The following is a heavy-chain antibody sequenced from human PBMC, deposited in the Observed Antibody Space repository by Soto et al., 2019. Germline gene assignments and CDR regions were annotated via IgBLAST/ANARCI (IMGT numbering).Heavy chain of an antibody. D-gene: IGHD3-3*01. J-gene: IGHJ4*02. CDR1: GGSISSGGYY. CDR2: IYYSGST. Sequence: SETLSLTCTVSGGSISSGGYYWSWIRQHPGKGLEWIGYIYYSGSTYYNPSLKSRVTISVDTSKNQFSLELSSVTAADTAVYYCARSHITIFGVVIEFDYWGQGTLVTVSS. V-gene: IGHV4-31*03. CDR3: ARSHITIFGVVIEFDY.